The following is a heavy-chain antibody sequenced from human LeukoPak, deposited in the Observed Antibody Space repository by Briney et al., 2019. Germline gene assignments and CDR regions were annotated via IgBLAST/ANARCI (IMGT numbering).Heavy chain of an antibody. Sequence: ASVKVSCKASGYTFTGYYMHWVRQAPGQGLEWMGWINPNSGGTNYAQKFQGRVTMTRDTSISTAYMELRSLRSDDTAVYYCARAPPRDYYDSSGYFDYWGQGTLVTVSS. CDR3: ARAPPRDYYDSSGYFDY. CDR2: INPNSGGT. D-gene: IGHD3-22*01. CDR1: GYTFTGYY. V-gene: IGHV1-2*02. J-gene: IGHJ4*02.